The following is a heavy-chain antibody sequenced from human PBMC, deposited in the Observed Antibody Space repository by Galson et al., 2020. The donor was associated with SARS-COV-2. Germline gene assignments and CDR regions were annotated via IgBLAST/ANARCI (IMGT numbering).Heavy chain of an antibody. V-gene: IGHV1-69*13. D-gene: IGHD7-27*01. J-gene: IGHJ6*02. CDR2: IIPIFGTA. CDR3: ARGYWGRPQGEGSYYYYGMDV. CDR1: GGTFSSYA. Sequence: SVKVSCKASGGTFSSYAISWVRQAPGQGLKWMGGIIPIFGTANYAQKFQGRVTITADESTSTAYMELSSLRSEDTAVYYCARGYWGRPQGEGSYYYYGMDVWGQGTTVTVSS.